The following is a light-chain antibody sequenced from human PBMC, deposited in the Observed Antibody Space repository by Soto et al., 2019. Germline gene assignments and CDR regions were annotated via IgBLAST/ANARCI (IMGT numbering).Light chain of an antibody. Sequence: QSALTKPASVSGSPGQSITISCTGTSSDVGGYNYVSWYQQHPGKAPKLMIYEVSNRPSGVSNRFSGSKSGNTASLTISGLQAEDEADYYCSSYTVFGGGTKLTVL. CDR3: SSYTV. CDR1: SSDVGGYNY. CDR2: EVS. J-gene: IGLJ2*01. V-gene: IGLV2-14*01.